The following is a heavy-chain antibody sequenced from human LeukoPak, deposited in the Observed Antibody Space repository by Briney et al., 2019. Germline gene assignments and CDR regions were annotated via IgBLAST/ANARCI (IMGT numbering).Heavy chain of an antibody. CDR3: AKDMSPPGIAAAGGLDY. CDR2: IRYDGSNK. J-gene: IGHJ4*02. Sequence: PGGSLRLSCAASGFTFSSYGMHWVRQAPGKGLEWVAFIRYDGSNKYYADSVKGRFTISRDNSKNTLYLQMNSLRAEDTAVYYCAKDMSPPGIAAAGGLDYWGQGTLVTVSS. CDR1: GFTFSSYG. V-gene: IGHV3-30*02. D-gene: IGHD6-13*01.